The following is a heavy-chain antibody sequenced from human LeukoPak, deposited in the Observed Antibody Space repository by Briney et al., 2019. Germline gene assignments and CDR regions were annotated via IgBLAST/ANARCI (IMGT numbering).Heavy chain of an antibody. CDR1: GFTFSSYS. D-gene: IGHD3-22*01. J-gene: IGHJ4*02. V-gene: IGHV3-48*01. CDR2: ISSSSSTI. Sequence: PGGSLRLSCAASGFTFSSYSMNWVRQAPGEGLEWVSYISSSSSTIYYADSVKGRFTISRDNAKNSLYLQMNSLRAEDTAVYYCARDRAARNDYYDSSGYYFWGQGTLVTVSS. CDR3: ARDRAARNDYYDSSGYYF.